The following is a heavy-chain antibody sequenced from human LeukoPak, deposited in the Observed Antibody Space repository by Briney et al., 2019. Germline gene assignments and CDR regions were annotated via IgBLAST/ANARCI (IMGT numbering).Heavy chain of an antibody. J-gene: IGHJ4*02. CDR1: GFSFDDYT. V-gene: IGHV3-23*01. CDR2: ISVSGGDT. CDR3: AKTGGALVIKYFNC. Sequence: PGWSLRLSCAASGFSFDDYTLGWVRQAPGQRLEWGASISVSGGDTHYADSVRGRFTTSRDNSRNTLSLQMNSLRAEDTAIYYCAKTGGALVIKYFNCWGQGTLVTVST. D-gene: IGHD3-16*01.